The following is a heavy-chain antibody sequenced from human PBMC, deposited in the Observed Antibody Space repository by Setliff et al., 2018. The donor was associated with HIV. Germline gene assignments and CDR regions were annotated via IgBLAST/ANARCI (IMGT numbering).Heavy chain of an antibody. Sequence: SETLSLTCTVSGGSITSSSYYWGWIRQPPGKGLEWIGTIFSSGSTYYKPSLKSRVTISVDSTKNQISLKLSFVTAADTAVYYCARHVDIVAPFDYWGQGSLVTISS. CDR3: ARHVDIVAPFDY. D-gene: IGHD5-12*01. CDR2: IFSSGST. V-gene: IGHV4-39*01. CDR1: GGSITSSSYY. J-gene: IGHJ4*02.